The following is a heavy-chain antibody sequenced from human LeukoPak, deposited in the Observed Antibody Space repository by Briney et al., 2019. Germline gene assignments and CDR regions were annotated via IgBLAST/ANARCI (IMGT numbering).Heavy chain of an antibody. J-gene: IGHJ4*02. CDR3: ARVVGEYYFDY. Sequence: SETLSLTCAVYGGSFSGYYWSWIRQPPGKGLEWIGEINHSGSTNYNPSLKSRVTISVDTSKNQFSLKLSSVTAADTAVYYCARVVGEYYFDYWGQGTLVTVSS. CDR2: INHSGST. D-gene: IGHD2-21*01. V-gene: IGHV4-34*01. CDR1: GGSFSGYY.